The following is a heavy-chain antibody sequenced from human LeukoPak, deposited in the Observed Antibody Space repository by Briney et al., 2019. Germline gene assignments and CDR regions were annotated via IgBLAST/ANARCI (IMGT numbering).Heavy chain of an antibody. CDR1: GFTFSSYW. CDR2: ISGSGGST. J-gene: IGHJ4*02. Sequence: PGGSLRLSCAASGFTFSSYWMQWVRQAPGKGLEWVSAISGSGGSTYYADSVKGRFTISRDNSKNTLYLQMNSLRAEDTAVYYCAKDRGGDYQKIDYWGQGALVTVSS. D-gene: IGHD4-17*01. CDR3: AKDRGGDYQKIDY. V-gene: IGHV3-23*01.